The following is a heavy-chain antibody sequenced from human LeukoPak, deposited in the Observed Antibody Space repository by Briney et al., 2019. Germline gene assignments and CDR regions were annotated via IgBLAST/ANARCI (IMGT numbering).Heavy chain of an antibody. CDR1: GFTFSTYE. J-gene: IGHJ4*02. CDR2: ISSSGSTV. CDR3: SLLAVASPQDY. V-gene: IGHV3-48*03. Sequence: GGSLRLSCAASGFTFSTYEMHWVRQAPGKGLEWVSDISSSGSTVYYADSVKGRFTTSRDNAKNFLYLQMHSLRAEDTAVYYCSLLAVASPQDYWGQGTLVTVPS. D-gene: IGHD6-19*01.